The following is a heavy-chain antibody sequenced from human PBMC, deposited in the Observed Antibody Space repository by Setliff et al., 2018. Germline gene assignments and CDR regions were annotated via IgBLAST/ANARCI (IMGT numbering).Heavy chain of an antibody. V-gene: IGHV1-18*01. CDR2: ISADNGNT. J-gene: IGHJ6*01. Sequence: ASVKVSCKASGYTLSNSILSWVRQAPGQGLEWMGWISADNGNTKYAQNLHGKITMTTDTSTSTAYLELRSVRFDDTAVYYCARERSYDGLNYYGMDVWGQGATVTVSS. D-gene: IGHD1-26*01. CDR3: ARERSYDGLNYYGMDV. CDR1: GYTLSNSI.